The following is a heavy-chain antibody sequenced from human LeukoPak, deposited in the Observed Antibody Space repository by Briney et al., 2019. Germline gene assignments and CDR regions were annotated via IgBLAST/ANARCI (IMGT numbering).Heavy chain of an antibody. V-gene: IGHV4-39*01. D-gene: IGHD3-10*01. CDR3: ARHRIVPGHYGSGSYPVYFDY. CDR1: GGSISSSSYY. J-gene: IGHJ4*02. CDR2: IYYSGST. Sequence: PSETLSLTCTVSGGSISSSSYYWGWIRQPPGKGLEWIGSIYYSGSTYYNPSLKSRVTISVDTSKNQFSLKLSSVTAADTAVYYCARHRIVPGHYGSGSYPVYFDYWGQGTLVTVSS.